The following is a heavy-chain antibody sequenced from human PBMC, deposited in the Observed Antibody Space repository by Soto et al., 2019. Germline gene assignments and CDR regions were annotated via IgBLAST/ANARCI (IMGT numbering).Heavy chain of an antibody. Sequence: QVHLEQSGAEVKKPGASVKVSCKASGYTFTNYYMHWFRQAPGQGLEWLGILRPTTGNTQYAQRFQGRVTMTRDTSTGTVYMEMTSLTSADTAMYYCAREPNESVYFDNWGQGTQVTVSS. V-gene: IGHV1-46*01. CDR3: AREPNESVYFDN. J-gene: IGHJ4*02. CDR2: LRPTTGNT. CDR1: GYTFTNYY.